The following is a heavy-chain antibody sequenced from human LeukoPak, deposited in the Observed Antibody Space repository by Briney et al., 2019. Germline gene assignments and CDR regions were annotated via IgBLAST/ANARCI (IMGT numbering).Heavy chain of an antibody. D-gene: IGHD3-10*01. CDR2: IRNKANSYTT. Sequence: GGSLRLSCAASGFTFSGSAMHWVRQAPVKGLEWVGRIRNKANSYTTEYAASVKGRFTISRDDSKNSLYLQMSSLKTEDTAVYYCARVRGVTNNWFAPWGQGTLVTVSS. J-gene: IGHJ5*02. V-gene: IGHV3-72*01. CDR1: GFTFSGSA. CDR3: ARVRGVTNNWFAP.